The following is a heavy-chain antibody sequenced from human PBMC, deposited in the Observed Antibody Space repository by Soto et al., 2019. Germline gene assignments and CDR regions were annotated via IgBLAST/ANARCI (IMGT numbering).Heavy chain of an antibody. CDR2: ISDDGNNK. V-gene: IGHV3-30-3*01. D-gene: IGHD6-13*01. J-gene: IGHJ4*02. CDR3: ARDWDDSSWGDFDY. Sequence: QVQLVESGGGVVQPGRSLRLSCAASGFTFSRYPMHWVRQAPGKGLECVAVISDDGNNKFHADSVKGRFTISRDNYKNTRYLQRISLRPEDTAMYYCARDWDDSSWGDFDYWGQGTLVTVS. CDR1: GFTFSRYP.